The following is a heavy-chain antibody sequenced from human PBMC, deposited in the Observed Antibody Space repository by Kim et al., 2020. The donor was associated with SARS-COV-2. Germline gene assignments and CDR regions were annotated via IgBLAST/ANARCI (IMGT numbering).Heavy chain of an antibody. V-gene: IGHV3-23*01. J-gene: IGHJ4*02. CDR3: AKGYCSS. Sequence: GGSLRLSCAASGFAFSNNGMSWVRQAPGKGLEWVSGISSSGGSTCHADSVKGRFTISRDNSKNTVYLQMNSLRDEDTAVYYCAKGYCSSWGQGTLVTVSS. CDR1: GFAFSNNG. D-gene: IGHD2-15*01. CDR2: ISSSGGST.